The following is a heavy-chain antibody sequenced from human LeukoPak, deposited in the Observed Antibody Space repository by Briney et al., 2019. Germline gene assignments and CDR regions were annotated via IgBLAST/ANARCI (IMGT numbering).Heavy chain of an antibody. CDR2: INSDGSST. V-gene: IGHV3-74*01. CDR3: AKISGGYCSSTSCYPPALFDY. CDR1: GFTFSSYW. D-gene: IGHD2-2*01. J-gene: IGHJ4*02. Sequence: GGSLRLSCAASGFTFSSYWMHWVRHAPGKGLMWVSRINSDGSSTSYADSVKGRFTISRDNAKNTLYLQMNSLRAEDTAVYYCAKISGGYCSSTSCYPPALFDYWGQGTLVTVSS.